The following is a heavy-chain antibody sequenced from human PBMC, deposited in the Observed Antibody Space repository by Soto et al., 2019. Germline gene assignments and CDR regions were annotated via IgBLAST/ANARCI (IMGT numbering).Heavy chain of an antibody. V-gene: IGHV6-1*01. J-gene: IGHJ6*02. D-gene: IGHD2-2*01. CDR1: GDSVSSNSAA. CDR3: ARDQGKGHIVVVPAAIGYYGMEV. Sequence: PSQTLSLTCAISGDSVSSNSAAWNWIRQSPSRGLEWLGRTYYRSKWYNDYAVSVKSRITINPDTSKNQFSLQLNSVTPEDTAVYYCARDQGKGHIVVVPAAIGYYGMEVWGQGTTVTVSS. CDR2: TYYRSKWYN.